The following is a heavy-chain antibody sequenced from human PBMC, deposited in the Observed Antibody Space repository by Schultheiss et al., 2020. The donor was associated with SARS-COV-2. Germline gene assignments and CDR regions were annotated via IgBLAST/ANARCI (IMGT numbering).Heavy chain of an antibody. D-gene: IGHD5-24*01. V-gene: IGHV3-21*01. J-gene: IGHJ4*02. CDR1: GFTFSSYS. Sequence: GESLKISCAASGFTFSSYSMNWVRQAPGKGLEWVSSISSSSSYIYYADSVKGRFTISRDNAKNSLYLQMNSLRAEDTAVYYCARDSSPTPGYNPDYWGQGTLVTVSS. CDR2: ISSSSSYI. CDR3: ARDSSPTPGYNPDY.